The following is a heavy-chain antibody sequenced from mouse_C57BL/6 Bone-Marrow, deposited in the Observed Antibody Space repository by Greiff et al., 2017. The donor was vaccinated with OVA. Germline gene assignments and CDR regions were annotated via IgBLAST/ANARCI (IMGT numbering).Heavy chain of an antibody. V-gene: IGHV2-2*01. CDR2: IWSGGST. CDR1: GFSLTSYG. CDR3: ASYDYDGGVYYYAMDY. Sequence: QVQLQQSGPGLVQPSQSLSITCTVSGFSLTSYGVHWVRQSPGKGLEWLGVIWSGGSTDYNAAFISRLSISKDNSKSPVFFKMNRLQADDTAIYYCASYDYDGGVYYYAMDYWGQGTSVTVSS. J-gene: IGHJ4*01. D-gene: IGHD2-4*01.